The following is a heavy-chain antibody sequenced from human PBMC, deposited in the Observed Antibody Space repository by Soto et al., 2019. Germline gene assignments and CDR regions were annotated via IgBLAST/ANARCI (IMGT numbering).Heavy chain of an antibody. Sequence: QVQLVESGGGVVQPGRSLRLSCAASGFTFSSYGMHWVRQAPGKGLEWVAVISYDGSNKYYADSVKGRFTISRDNSKNTLYLQMNSLRAEDTAVYYCAKEAATHGMDVWGQGTMVTVSS. CDR2: ISYDGSNK. V-gene: IGHV3-30*18. J-gene: IGHJ6*02. D-gene: IGHD2-15*01. CDR1: GFTFSSYG. CDR3: AKEAATHGMDV.